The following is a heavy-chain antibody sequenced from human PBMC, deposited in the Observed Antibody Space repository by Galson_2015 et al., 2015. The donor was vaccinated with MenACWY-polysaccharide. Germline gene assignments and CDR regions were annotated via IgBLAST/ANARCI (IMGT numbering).Heavy chain of an antibody. CDR2: IRSSGANT. V-gene: IGHV3-23*01. D-gene: IGHD3-3*01. CDR3: AKDSTDFWSVAGRFDY. J-gene: IGHJ4*02. CDR1: GFTFTSYA. Sequence: SLRLSCAAPGFTFTSYAMSWVRQAPGKGLEWVSAIRSSGANTYYADSVKGRFTISRDNSKNTLYLQMNSLRAEDTAVYYCAKDSTDFWSVAGRFDYWGQGTLVTVSS.